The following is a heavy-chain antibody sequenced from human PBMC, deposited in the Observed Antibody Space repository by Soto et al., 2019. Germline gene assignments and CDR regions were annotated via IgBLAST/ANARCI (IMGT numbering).Heavy chain of an antibody. V-gene: IGHV1-8*02. D-gene: IGHD2-2*01. Sequence: ASVKVSCKASGYTFTSYDINWVRQATGQGLEWMGWMNPNSGNTGHAQKFQGRVTMTRNTSISTVYMELSSLRSEDTAVYYCATEQYSNTQYYAFDYWGQGTLVTVSS. J-gene: IGHJ4*02. CDR1: GYTFTSYD. CDR2: MNPNSGNT. CDR3: ATEQYSNTQYYAFDY.